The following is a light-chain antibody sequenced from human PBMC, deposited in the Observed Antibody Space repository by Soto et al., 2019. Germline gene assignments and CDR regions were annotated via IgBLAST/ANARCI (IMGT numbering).Light chain of an antibody. CDR1: QSVSSIS. V-gene: IGKV3-20*01. CDR2: GAS. J-gene: IGKJ1*01. Sequence: EIVLTQSPGTLSLSPGERATLSCRASQSVSSISLVWYQQKPGQAPRLLISGASSRATGIPDRFSGSGSGTDFTLTISRLEPEDFAVYYCQQFGSSPPWTFGQGTKVEI. CDR3: QQFGSSPPWT.